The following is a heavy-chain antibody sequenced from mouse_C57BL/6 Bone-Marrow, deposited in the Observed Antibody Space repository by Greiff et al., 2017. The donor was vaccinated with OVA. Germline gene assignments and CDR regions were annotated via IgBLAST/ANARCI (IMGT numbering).Heavy chain of an antibody. CDR2: ITHSGET. Sequence: QVQLKESGPGLVKPSQSLFLTCSITGFPITSGYYWIWIRQSPGKPLEWMGYITHSGETFYNPSLQSPISITRETSKNQFFLQLNSVTTEDTAMYYCAGDYDYDVSWFAYWGQGTLVTVSA. D-gene: IGHD2-4*01. CDR1: GFPITSGYY. V-gene: IGHV12-3*01. CDR3: AGDYDYDVSWFAY. J-gene: IGHJ3*01.